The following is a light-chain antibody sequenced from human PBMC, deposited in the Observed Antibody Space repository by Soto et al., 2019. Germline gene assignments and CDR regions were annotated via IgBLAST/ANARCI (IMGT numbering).Light chain of an antibody. CDR1: QDISNY. CDR2: DAS. Sequence: DIQMTPSPSSLSASVGDRVNITCQASQDISNYLNWYQQKPGKAPKLLIYDASNLETGVPSRFSGSGSGTDFTLTISTLQPEDFATYYCQKSYDIPRTFGQGTRLEIK. J-gene: IGKJ5*01. V-gene: IGKV1-33*01. CDR3: QKSYDIPRT.